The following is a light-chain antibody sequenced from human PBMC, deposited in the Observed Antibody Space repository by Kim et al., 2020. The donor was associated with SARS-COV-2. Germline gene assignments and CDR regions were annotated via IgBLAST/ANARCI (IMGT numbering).Light chain of an antibody. CDR1: SSDVGCYKY. CDR3: SSYIRGSTNYV. Sequence: SITIACTGTSSDVGCYKYVSWYQQHSGKAPKLVIYEVDNRPSGVSIRFSGSKSGNTASLTISGLQAEDEADYYCSSYIRGSTNYVFGTGTKVTVL. J-gene: IGLJ1*01. CDR2: EVD. V-gene: IGLV2-14*01.